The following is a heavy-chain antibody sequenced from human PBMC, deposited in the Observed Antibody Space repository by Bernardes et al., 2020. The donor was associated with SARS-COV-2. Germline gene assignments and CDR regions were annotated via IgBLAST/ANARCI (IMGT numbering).Heavy chain of an antibody. D-gene: IGHD1-26*01. CDR2: INSDGSST. Sequence: GGSLILSCAAAGFTFSSYWMHWVRQAPGQGLVWVSRINSDGSSTSYADSVKGRFTISRDNAKNRLYLQMNSLRVEDTAVYYCARDRRDLLVDYWGQGTLVTGSS. CDR1: GFTFSSYW. CDR3: ARDRRDLLVDY. V-gene: IGHV3-74*01. J-gene: IGHJ4*02.